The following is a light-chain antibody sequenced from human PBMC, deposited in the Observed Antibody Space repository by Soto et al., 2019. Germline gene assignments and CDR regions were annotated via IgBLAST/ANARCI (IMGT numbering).Light chain of an antibody. V-gene: IGKV1-6*01. J-gene: IGKJ5*01. CDR2: EAS. Sequence: AIHMTQSPSSLSASVGDRVTITCRASEYISDDLAWYQQRPGTAPKLLIYEASTLHSGVPSRFSGVVSGTDFTLRMSGLPDEDFKSYFCLQSDDYRLTCGKGTRLE. CDR3: LQSDDYRLT. CDR1: EYISDD.